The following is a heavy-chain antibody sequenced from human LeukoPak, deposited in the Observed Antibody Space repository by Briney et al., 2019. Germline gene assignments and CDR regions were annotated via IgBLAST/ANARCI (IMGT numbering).Heavy chain of an antibody. V-gene: IGHV1-8*01. CDR1: GYTFTSYD. J-gene: IGHJ4*02. CDR2: MNPNSGNT. D-gene: IGHD2-2*02. CDR3: ARGIGYCSSTSCYTDY. Sequence: ASVKVSCKASGYTFTSYDINWVRQATGQGLEWMGWMNPNSGNTGYAQKFRGRVTMTRNTSISTAYMELSSLRSEGTAVYYCARGIGYCSSTSCYTDYWGQGTLVTVSS.